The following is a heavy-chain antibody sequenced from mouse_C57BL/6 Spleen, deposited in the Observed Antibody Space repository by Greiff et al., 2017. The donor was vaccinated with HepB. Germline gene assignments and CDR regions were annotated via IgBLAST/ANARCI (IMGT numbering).Heavy chain of an antibody. CDR1: GFTFSDYG. CDR2: ISSGSSTI. V-gene: IGHV5-17*01. J-gene: IGHJ4*01. CDR3: ARRWDYGSNYAMDY. D-gene: IGHD1-1*01. Sequence: EVRLVESGGGLVKPGGSLKLSCAASGFTFSDYGMHWVRQAPEKGLEWVAYISSGSSTIYYADTVKGRFTISRDNAKNTLFLQMTSLRSEDTAMYYCARRWDYGSNYAMDYWGQGTSVTVSS.